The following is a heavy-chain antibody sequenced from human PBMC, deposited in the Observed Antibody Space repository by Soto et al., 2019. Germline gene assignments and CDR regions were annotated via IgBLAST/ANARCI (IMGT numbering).Heavy chain of an antibody. J-gene: IGHJ4*02. V-gene: IGHV3-53*01. D-gene: IGHD3-22*01. CDR3: ARGRNYDSSGYHFDY. CDR2: IYSGGST. Sequence: VGSLRLSCAASGFTVSSNYMSWVRRAPGKGLEWVSVIYSGGSTYYADSVKGRFTISRDNSKNTLYLQMNSLRAEDTAVYYCARGRNYDSSGYHFDYWGQGTLVTVSS. CDR1: GFTVSSNY.